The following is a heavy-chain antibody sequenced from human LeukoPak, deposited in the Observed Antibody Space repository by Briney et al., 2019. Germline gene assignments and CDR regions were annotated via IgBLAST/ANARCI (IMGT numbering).Heavy chain of an antibody. Sequence: PGGSLRLSCAASGFTFSSYAMHWVRQAPGKGLEWVAVISYDGSNKYYADSVKGRFTISRDNSKNTLYLQMNSLRAEDTAVYYCARVRFGELMGDYWGQGTLVTVSS. J-gene: IGHJ4*02. CDR2: ISYDGSNK. D-gene: IGHD3-10*01. CDR3: ARVRFGELMGDY. V-gene: IGHV3-30-3*01. CDR1: GFTFSSYA.